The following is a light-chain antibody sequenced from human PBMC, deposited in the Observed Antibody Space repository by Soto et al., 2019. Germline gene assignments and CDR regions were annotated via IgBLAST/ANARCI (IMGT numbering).Light chain of an antibody. CDR3: QQYNNWPET. CDR2: DVS. CDR1: ESVTDY. Sequence: EIFLTQSPATLSLSPGERGTLSCRASESVTDYLAWYQQKPGQAPRLLVYDVSNRATGIPARFSGGGSGTDFTLTISNVEPEDFAVYYCQQYNNWPETFGQGTKVAIK. V-gene: IGKV3-11*01. J-gene: IGKJ1*01.